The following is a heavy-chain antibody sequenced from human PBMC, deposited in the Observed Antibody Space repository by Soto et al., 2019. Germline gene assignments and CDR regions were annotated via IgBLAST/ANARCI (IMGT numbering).Heavy chain of an antibody. CDR3: ALMGSYCSGGSCYRPPLAFDI. CDR1: GYSFTSYG. J-gene: IGHJ3*02. D-gene: IGHD2-15*01. CDR2: MNPNNGNT. V-gene: IGHV1-8*01. Sequence: ASVKVSCKASGYSFTSYGINWVRQAPGQGLEWMGWMNPNNGNTDYAQKFQGRVTMTRNTSISTAYMELSSLRSEDTAVYYCALMGSYCSGGSCYRPPLAFDIWGQGTMVTVSS.